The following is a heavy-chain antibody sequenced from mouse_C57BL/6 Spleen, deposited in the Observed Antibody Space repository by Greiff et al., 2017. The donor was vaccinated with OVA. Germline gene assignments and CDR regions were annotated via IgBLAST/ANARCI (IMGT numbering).Heavy chain of an antibody. D-gene: IGHD2-4*01. V-gene: IGHV3-6*01. CDR1: GYSITSGYY. J-gene: IGHJ1*03. CDR3: ASFYYDYDESYWYFDV. CDR2: ISYDGSN. Sequence: ESGPGLVKPSQSLSLTCSVTGYSITSGYYWNWIRQFPGNKLEWMGYISYDGSNNYNPSLNNRISITRDTSKNQFFLKLNSVTTEDTATYYCASFYYDYDESYWYFDVWGTGTTVTVSS.